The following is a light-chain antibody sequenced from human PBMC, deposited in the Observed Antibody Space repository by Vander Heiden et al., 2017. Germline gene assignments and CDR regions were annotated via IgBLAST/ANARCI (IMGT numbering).Light chain of an antibody. CDR3: QQYYSSPLT. J-gene: IGKJ4*01. CDR2: WAS. V-gene: IGKV4-1*01. Sequence: DIVMPQSPAPLAVSLGERATINCKSSQSVLYSSNNKNYLAWYQQKPGQPPKLLIYWASTRESGVPDRFSGSGSGTDFTLTISSLQAEDVAVHYCQQYYSSPLTFGGGTKVEIK. CDR1: QSVLYSSNNKNY.